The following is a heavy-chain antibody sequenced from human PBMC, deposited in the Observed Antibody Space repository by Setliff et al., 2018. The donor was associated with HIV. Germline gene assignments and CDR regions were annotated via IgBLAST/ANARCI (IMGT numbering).Heavy chain of an antibody. J-gene: IGHJ4*02. V-gene: IGHV1-46*01. CDR2: INRSGGTA. CDR3: ARDRTHRSGWYGYFEY. D-gene: IGHD6-19*01. Sequence: ASVKVSCKASGYTFTSYSMHWVRQAPGQGLEWMGIINRSGGTANYAQKFQGRVTMTRDTSTSTVYMEVSSLRSDDTAVYYCARDRTHRSGWYGYFEYWGQGTLVTVSS. CDR1: GYTFTSYS.